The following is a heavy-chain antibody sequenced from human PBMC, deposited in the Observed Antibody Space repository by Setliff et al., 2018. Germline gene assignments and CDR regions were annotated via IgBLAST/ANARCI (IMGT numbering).Heavy chain of an antibody. CDR2: ISAYNGNT. J-gene: IGHJ6*03. CDR1: GYTFSSYA. Sequence: GASVKVSCKASGYTFSSYAMNWVRQAPGQGLEWMGWISAYNGNTNYAQKLQGRVTMTTDTSTSTAYMELRSLRSDDTAVYYCARVWNYNFWSGYPRGLYYMDVWGKGTTVTVSS. D-gene: IGHD3-3*01. V-gene: IGHV1-18*01. CDR3: ARVWNYNFWSGYPRGLYYMDV.